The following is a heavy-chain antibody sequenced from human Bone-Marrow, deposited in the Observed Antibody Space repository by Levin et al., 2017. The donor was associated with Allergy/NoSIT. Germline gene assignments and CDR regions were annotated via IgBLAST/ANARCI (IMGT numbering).Heavy chain of an antibody. J-gene: IGHJ3*02. CDR1: GFTFSSYS. CDR3: AREGAMVRGVTLFDI. Sequence: GESLKISCAASGFTFSSYSMNWVRQAPGKGLEWVSYISSSSSTIYYADSVKGRFTISRDNAKNSLYLQMNSLRAEDTAVYYCAREGAMVRGVTLFDIWGQGTMVTVSS. V-gene: IGHV3-48*01. CDR2: ISSSSSTI. D-gene: IGHD3-10*01.